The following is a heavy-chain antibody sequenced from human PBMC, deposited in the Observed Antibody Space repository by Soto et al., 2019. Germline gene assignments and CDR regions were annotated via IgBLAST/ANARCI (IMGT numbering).Heavy chain of an antibody. CDR2: ISGSGGST. CDR3: AKIPSYYDSSGYYSPFDY. D-gene: IGHD3-22*01. CDR1: GFTFSSHA. J-gene: IGHJ4*02. V-gene: IGHV3-23*01. Sequence: GSPRLSCAASGFTFSSHAMSWVRQAPGKGLEWVSAISGSGGSTYYADSVKGRFTISRDNSKNTLYLQMNSLRAEDTAVYYCAKIPSYYDSSGYYSPFDYWGQGTLVTVSS.